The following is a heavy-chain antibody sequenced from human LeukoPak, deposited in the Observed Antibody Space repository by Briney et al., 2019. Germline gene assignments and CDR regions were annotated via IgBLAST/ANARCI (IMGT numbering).Heavy chain of an antibody. CDR1: GFTFSSCW. D-gene: IGHD2-2*01. V-gene: IGHV3-7*01. CDR3: ARVGYCSTASCYWRAFDY. Sequence: PGGSLRLSCAASGFTFSSCWKSWVRQAPGKGLEWVANINQDGSEQYYVDSVKGRFTISRDNTKNSLYLQMNSLRAEDTAVYYCARVGYCSTASCYWRAFDYWGQGTLVTVSS. J-gene: IGHJ4*02. CDR2: INQDGSEQ.